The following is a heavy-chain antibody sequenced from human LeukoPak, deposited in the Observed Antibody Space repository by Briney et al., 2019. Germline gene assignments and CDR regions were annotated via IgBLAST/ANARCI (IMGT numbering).Heavy chain of an antibody. D-gene: IGHD2-2*01. Sequence: GGSLRLSCAASGFTFSSYAMSWVRQAPGKGLEWVSATSGSGGSTYYADSVKGRFTITRDNSKKTLYLQMNSLRAEDTAVYYCAKGYCSSSRCDAFDIWGQGTMVTVSS. CDR1: GFTFSSYA. CDR3: AKGYCSSSRCDAFDI. V-gene: IGHV3-23*01. J-gene: IGHJ3*02. CDR2: TSGSGGST.